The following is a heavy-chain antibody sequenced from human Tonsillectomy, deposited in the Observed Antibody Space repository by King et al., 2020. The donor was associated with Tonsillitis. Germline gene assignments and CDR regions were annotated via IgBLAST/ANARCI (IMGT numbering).Heavy chain of an antibody. V-gene: IGHV3-33*08. Sequence: VQLVESGGGVVQPGRSLRLSCAASGFTFSSYGMHWVRQAPGKGLEWVAVIWYDGSNKYYADSVKGRFTISRDNSKNTLYLQMNSLRAEDTAVYYCARDYSGFGELLYPDYWGQGTLVTVSS. D-gene: IGHD3-10*01. CDR2: IWYDGSNK. J-gene: IGHJ4*02. CDR1: GFTFSSYG. CDR3: ARDYSGFGELLYPDY.